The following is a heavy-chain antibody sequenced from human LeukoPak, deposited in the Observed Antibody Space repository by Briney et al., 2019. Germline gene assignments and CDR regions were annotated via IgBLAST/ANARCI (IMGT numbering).Heavy chain of an antibody. CDR1: GGSFSGYY. CDR2: INHSGNT. V-gene: IGHV4-34*01. CDR3: ARVPAAPRLYMDV. J-gene: IGHJ6*02. D-gene: IGHD2-2*01. Sequence: SETLSLTCAVYGGSFSGYYWSWIRQPPGKGLEWIGEINHSGNTNYNPSLKSRVTISVDTSKNQFSLKLSSVTAADTAVYYCARVPAAPRLYMDVWGQGTTVIVSS.